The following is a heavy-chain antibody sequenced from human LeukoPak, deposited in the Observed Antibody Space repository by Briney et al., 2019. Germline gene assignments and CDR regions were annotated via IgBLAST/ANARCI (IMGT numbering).Heavy chain of an antibody. CDR3: ARDHHYYDSSGYYEPGDY. D-gene: IGHD3-22*01. Sequence: GRSLRLSCAASGFTFSSYGMHWVRQAPGKGLEWVAVIWYDGSNKYYADSVKGRFTISRDNSKNTLYLQMNSLRAEDTAVYYCARDHHYYDSSGYYEPGDYWGQGTLVTVSS. CDR2: IWYDGSNK. J-gene: IGHJ4*02. V-gene: IGHV3-33*01. CDR1: GFTFSSYG.